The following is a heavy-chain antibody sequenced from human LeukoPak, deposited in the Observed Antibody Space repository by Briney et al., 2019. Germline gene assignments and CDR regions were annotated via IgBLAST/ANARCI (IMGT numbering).Heavy chain of an antibody. CDR3: AKDGVGPAATYYFYYRMDV. D-gene: IGHD2-2*01. V-gene: IGHV3-30*02. CDR1: GFTFRTYG. CDR2: IRYDRTNP. Sequence: GGSLRLSCETFGFTFRTYGMHWVRQAPGKGLEWVAFIRYDRTNPKHADFVEGRFTISRDGSNLYLQMDSLRAEDSAVYYCAKDGVGPAATYYFYYRMDVWGKGTAVTVSS. J-gene: IGHJ6*04.